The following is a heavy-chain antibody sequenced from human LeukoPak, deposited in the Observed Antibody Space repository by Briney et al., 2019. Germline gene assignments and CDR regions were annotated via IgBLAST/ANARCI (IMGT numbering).Heavy chain of an antibody. V-gene: IGHV1-2*02. CDR2: INPNSGCT. D-gene: IGHD6-13*01. CDR1: GYTFTGYY. Sequence: ASVKVSCKASGYTFTGYYMHWVRQAPGQGLEWMGWINPNSGCTNYAQKLQGRVTMTRDTSVSTAYMELSRLRSDDTAVYYCAREEIAAAEVYNWFDPWGQGTLVTVSS. J-gene: IGHJ5*02. CDR3: AREEIAAAEVYNWFDP.